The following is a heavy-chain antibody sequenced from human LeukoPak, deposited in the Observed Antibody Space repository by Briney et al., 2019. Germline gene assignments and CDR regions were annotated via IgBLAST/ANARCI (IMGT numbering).Heavy chain of an antibody. CDR2: LNPNSGDT. CDR1: GYTFTGYY. Sequence: ASVKVSCKASGYTFTGYYIHWVRQAPGQGLEWMGWLNPNSGDTDYAQKFQGRVTMTRDTSISTAYMELSRLTSDDTAVYYCARDRCQVWELLVWGQGTLVTVSS. CDR3: ARDRCQVWELLV. D-gene: IGHD1-26*01. V-gene: IGHV1-2*02. J-gene: IGHJ4*02.